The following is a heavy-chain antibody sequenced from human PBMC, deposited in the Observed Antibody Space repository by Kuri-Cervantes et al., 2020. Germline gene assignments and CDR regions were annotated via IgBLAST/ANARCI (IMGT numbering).Heavy chain of an antibody. J-gene: IGHJ5*02. V-gene: IGHV4-59*12. CDR2: IYYSGST. CDR1: GGSISSYY. D-gene: IGHD1-1*01. Sequence: GSLRLSCTVSGGSISSYYWSWIRQPPGKGLEWIGYIYYSGSTNYNPSLKSRVTISVDKSKNQFPLKLSSVTAADTAVYYCARDTELERRSGWFDPWGQGTLVTVSS. CDR3: ARDTELERRSGWFDP.